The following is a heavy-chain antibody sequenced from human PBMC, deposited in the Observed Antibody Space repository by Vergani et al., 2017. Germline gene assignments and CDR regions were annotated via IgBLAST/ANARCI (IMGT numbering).Heavy chain of an antibody. CDR2: INHSGTI. V-gene: IGHV4-39*02. J-gene: IGHJ3*01. CDR3: ARRAERWETLLRTDFDV. Sequence: QMQLQESGPGLVKASETLSLTCTVSGDSIISRSYYWSWIRLAPGKGLEWIGEINHSGTINYNPTLKSPFNVSIDTSRNHFSLKLRSVSAADTAVYFCARRAERWETLLRTDFDVWGQGTFVTVSP. D-gene: IGHD1-26*01. CDR1: GDSIISRSYY.